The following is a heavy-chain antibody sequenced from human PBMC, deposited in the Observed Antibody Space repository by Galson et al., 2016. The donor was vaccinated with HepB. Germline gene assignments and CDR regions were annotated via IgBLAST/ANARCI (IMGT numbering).Heavy chain of an antibody. CDR2: ISLDGSVT. Sequence: LRLSCAASGFTGFTFSSYWMHWVRQAPGKGLVWVSRISLDGSVTVYGDSVKVRFSTSRDNAKNTLFLQMNSLRVEDTAVYYCGASRDGYIDYWGQGALVTISS. V-gene: IGHV3-74*01. CDR1: GFTGFTFSSYW. CDR3: GASRDGYIDY. J-gene: IGHJ4*01. D-gene: IGHD5-24*01.